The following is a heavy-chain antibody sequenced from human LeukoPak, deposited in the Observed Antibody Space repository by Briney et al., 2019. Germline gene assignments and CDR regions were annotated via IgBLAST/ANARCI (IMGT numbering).Heavy chain of an antibody. Sequence: GGSLRLSCAASGFTFSSYDMHWVRHATGKGLEWVSAIGTAGDTYYPGSVKGRFTISRENAKNSLYLQMNSLRAGDTAVYYCARDSGYSGYDLWGQGTLVTVSS. CDR1: GFTFSSYD. CDR3: ARDSGYSGYDL. V-gene: IGHV3-13*01. J-gene: IGHJ4*02. CDR2: IGTAGDT. D-gene: IGHD5-12*01.